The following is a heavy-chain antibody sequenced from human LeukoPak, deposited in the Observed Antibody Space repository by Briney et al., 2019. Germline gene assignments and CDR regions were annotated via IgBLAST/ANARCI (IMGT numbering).Heavy chain of an antibody. V-gene: IGHV4-39*01. CDR2: IYYSGST. D-gene: IGHD5-18*01. Sequence: PSETLSLTCTVSGGSISSSSYYWGWIRQPPGKGLEGIGRIYYSGSTYYNPSLKSRVTISVDTSKNQFSLTLSSVTAADTAVYYCASRPATAPRVGYYYYYMDVWGKGTTVTVSS. J-gene: IGHJ6*03. CDR3: ASRPATAPRVGYYYYYMDV. CDR1: GGSISSSSYY.